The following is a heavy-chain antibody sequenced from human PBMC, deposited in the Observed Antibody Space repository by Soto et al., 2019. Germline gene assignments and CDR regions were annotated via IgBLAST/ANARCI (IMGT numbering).Heavy chain of an antibody. Sequence: ASVKVSCKVSGYTLTELSMHWVRQAPGKGLEWMGGFDPEDGETIYAQKFQGRVTMTEDTSTDTAYMELSSLRSEDTAVYYCASAPLTGYYAYYFDYWGQGTLVTVSS. CDR1: GYTLTELS. CDR3: ASAPLTGYYAYYFDY. V-gene: IGHV1-24*01. D-gene: IGHD3-9*01. J-gene: IGHJ4*02. CDR2: FDPEDGET.